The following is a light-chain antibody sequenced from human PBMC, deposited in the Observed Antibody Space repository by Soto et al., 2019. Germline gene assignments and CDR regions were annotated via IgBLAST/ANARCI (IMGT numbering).Light chain of an antibody. CDR3: CSYAGSYVV. CDR1: SSDVGGYNY. V-gene: IGLV2-14*01. J-gene: IGLJ2*01. CDR2: EVS. Sequence: QSALTQPASVSGSPGQSITISCTGTSSDVGGYNYVSWYQQHPGKAPKLMIYEVSNRPSGVPDRFSGSKSGNTASLTISGLQAEDEADYYCCSYAGSYVVFGGGTKLTVL.